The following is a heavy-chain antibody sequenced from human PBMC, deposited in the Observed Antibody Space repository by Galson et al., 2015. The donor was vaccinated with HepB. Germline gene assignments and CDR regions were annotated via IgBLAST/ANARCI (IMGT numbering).Heavy chain of an antibody. J-gene: IGHJ4*02. CDR1: GYTFTGYF. V-gene: IGHV1-2*02. CDR3: ARYVTGTTDY. CDR2: INPNGGGT. D-gene: IGHD1-7*01. Sequence: SVKVSCKASGYTFTGYFMNWVRQAPGQGLEWVGLINPNGGGTNYAQKFQGRVTLTRDTSISTAYMELSRLRSDDTAIYYCARYVTGTTDYWGQGTLVTVSS.